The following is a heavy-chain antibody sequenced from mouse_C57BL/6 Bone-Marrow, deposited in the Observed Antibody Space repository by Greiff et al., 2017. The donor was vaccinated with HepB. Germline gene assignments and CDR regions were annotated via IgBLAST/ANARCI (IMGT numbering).Heavy chain of an antibody. CDR1: GFTFSDYG. CDR2: ISSGSSTI. V-gene: IGHV5-17*01. Sequence: EVKLVESGGGLVKPGGSLKLSCAASGFTFSDYGMHWVRQAPEKGLEWVAYISSGSSTIYYADTVKGRFTISRDNAKNTLFLQMTSLRSEDTAMYYCASRVNWDLYAMDYWGQGTSVTVSS. D-gene: IGHD4-1*01. CDR3: ASRVNWDLYAMDY. J-gene: IGHJ4*01.